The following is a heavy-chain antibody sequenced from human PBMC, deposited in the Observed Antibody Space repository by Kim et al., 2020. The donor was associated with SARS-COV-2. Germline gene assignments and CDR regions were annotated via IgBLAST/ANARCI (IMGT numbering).Heavy chain of an antibody. V-gene: IGHV3-30*07. D-gene: IGHD3-10*01. Sequence: GRFTISRDNSKNTLYLQMNSLRAEDTAVYYCARDRRADYYGSGSAGMDVWGQGTTVTVSS. CDR3: ARDRRADYYGSGSAGMDV. J-gene: IGHJ6*02.